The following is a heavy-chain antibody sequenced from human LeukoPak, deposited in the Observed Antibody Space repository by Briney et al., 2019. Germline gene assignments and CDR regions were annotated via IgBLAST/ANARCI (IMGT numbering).Heavy chain of an antibody. J-gene: IGHJ6*03. Sequence: GGSLRLSCAASGFTLSSYAMSWVRQAPGKGLEWVSAISDTGNTYHADSVKGRFTISRDNAKNSLYLQMNSLRAADTAVYYCARLTMRYYYGSGSYYYYYYYYMDVWGKGTTVTVSS. CDR1: GFTLSSYA. V-gene: IGHV3-23*01. CDR2: ISDTGNT. D-gene: IGHD3-10*01. CDR3: ARLTMRYYYGSGSYYYYYYYYMDV.